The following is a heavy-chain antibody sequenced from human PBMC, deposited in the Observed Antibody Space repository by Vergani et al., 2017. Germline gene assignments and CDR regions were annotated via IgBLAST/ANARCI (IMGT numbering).Heavy chain of an antibody. D-gene: IGHD3-9*01. Sequence: EVQLVQSGAEVKKPGESLRISCKGSGYSFTSYWISWVRQMPGKGLEWMGRIDPSDSYTNYSPSFQGHVTISADKSISTAYLQWSSLKASDTAMYYCARDARSVNYDILTGYLNYWGQGTLVTVSS. CDR3: ARDARSVNYDILTGYLNY. J-gene: IGHJ4*02. V-gene: IGHV5-10-1*01. CDR1: GYSFTSYW. CDR2: IDPSDSYT.